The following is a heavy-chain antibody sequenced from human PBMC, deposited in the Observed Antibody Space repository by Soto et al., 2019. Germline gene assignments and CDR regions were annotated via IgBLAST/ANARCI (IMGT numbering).Heavy chain of an antibody. CDR3: ARGLSSPSAAGV. V-gene: IGHV4-39*01. CDR1: GGPVSRGGNY. CDR2: VHDTGTT. D-gene: IGHD6-6*01. Sequence: QLQLQESGPGLVKPSETLSLTCAVSGGPVSRGGNYWGWIRQSPGKGLEWIGSVHDTGTTHYNPSLTSRVTISVDTSKNQFSLNVNSVTAADTAVYYCARGLSSPSAAGVWGQGTLVTVSS. J-gene: IGHJ4*02.